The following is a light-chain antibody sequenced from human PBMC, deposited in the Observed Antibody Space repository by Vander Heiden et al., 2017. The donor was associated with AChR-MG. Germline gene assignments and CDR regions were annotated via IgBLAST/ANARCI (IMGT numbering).Light chain of an antibody. J-gene: IGKJ1*01. Sequence: EIVMTQSPATLSVSPGERATLSCRASQSVSSNLAWYQQKPGQAPRLLIYGASTRATGIPDRFSGSGSGTEFTLTISSLQSEDFAGYYGQLERTFGQGTKVEIK. V-gene: IGKV3-15*01. CDR1: QSVSSN. CDR3: QLERT. CDR2: GAS.